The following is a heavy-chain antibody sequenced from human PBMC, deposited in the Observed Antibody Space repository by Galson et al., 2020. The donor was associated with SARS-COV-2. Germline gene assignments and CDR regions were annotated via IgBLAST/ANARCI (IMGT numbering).Heavy chain of an antibody. CDR1: GGPISSSSYY. CDR2: IYYSGST. CDR3: ARVGTWLSYAEYFQH. J-gene: IGHJ1*01. V-gene: IGHV4-39*07. D-gene: IGHD3-16*02. Sequence: ASETLSLTCTVTGGPISSSSYYWGWIRQPPGKGLEWIGSIYYSGSTYYNPSLKSRVTISVDTSKNQFSLKLSSVTAADTAVYYCARVGTWLSYAEYFQHWGQGTLVTVSS.